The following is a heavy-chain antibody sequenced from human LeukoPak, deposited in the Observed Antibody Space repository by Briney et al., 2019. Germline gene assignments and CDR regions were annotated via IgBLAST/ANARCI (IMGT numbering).Heavy chain of an antibody. J-gene: IGHJ4*02. Sequence: SETLSLTCTVSGGSISSYYWSWIRQPPGKGPEWIGYIYYSGSTNYNPSLKSRVTISVDTSKNQFSLKLSSVTAADTAVYYCASLKIQLWIMDYWGQGTLVTVSS. CDR1: GGSISSYY. CDR3: ASLKIQLWIMDY. CDR2: IYYSGST. V-gene: IGHV4-59*01. D-gene: IGHD5-18*01.